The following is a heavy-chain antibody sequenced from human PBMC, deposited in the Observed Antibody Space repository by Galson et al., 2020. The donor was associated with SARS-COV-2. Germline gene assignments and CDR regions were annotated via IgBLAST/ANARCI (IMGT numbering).Heavy chain of an antibody. CDR1: GGSINSGSYY. Sequence: SETLSLTCTVSGGSINSGSYYWSWIRQPAGTGLEWIGRIYTSGSTNYNPSLKSLVTISLDTSKNQFSLRLSSVTAADTAVYYCARESRWELYFDYWGQGTLVTVSS. V-gene: IGHV4-61*02. CDR3: ARESRWELYFDY. J-gene: IGHJ4*02. CDR2: IYTSGST. D-gene: IGHD1-26*01.